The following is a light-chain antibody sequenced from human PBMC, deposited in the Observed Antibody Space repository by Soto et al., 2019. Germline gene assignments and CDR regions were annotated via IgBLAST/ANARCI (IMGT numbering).Light chain of an antibody. Sequence: QSALTQPPSASGSPGESVTISCTGTSSDVGGYNYVSWYQQHPGKAPKFMIYEVSKRPSGVPDRFSGSKSGNTASLTVSGLQPDDEADYYCSSYAGSNNPVIFGGGTKVTVL. J-gene: IGLJ2*01. CDR2: EVS. CDR1: SSDVGGYNY. CDR3: SSYAGSNNPVI. V-gene: IGLV2-8*01.